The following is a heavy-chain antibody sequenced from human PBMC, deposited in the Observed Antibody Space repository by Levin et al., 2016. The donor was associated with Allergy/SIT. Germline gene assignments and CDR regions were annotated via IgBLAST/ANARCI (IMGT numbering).Heavy chain of an antibody. CDR1: GFTFSSYS. Sequence: GESLKISCAASGFTFSSYSMNWVRQAPGKGLEWVSSISSSSSYIYYADSVKGRFTISRDNAKNSLYLQMNSLRAEDTAVYYCASIWSGYYESYNWFDPWGQGTLVTVSS. CDR2: ISSSSSYI. V-gene: IGHV3-21*01. D-gene: IGHD3-3*01. J-gene: IGHJ5*02. CDR3: ASIWSGYYESYNWFDP.